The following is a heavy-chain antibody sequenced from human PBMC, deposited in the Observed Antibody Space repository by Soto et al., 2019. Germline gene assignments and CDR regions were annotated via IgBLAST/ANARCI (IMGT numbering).Heavy chain of an antibody. CDR1: GYTFSNYA. CDR3: ARDGLYCGGDCYHFWYFDL. CDR2: INAGNGNT. V-gene: IGHV1-3*05. D-gene: IGHD2-21*02. J-gene: IGHJ2*01. Sequence: QVQLVQSGAEEKKPGASVKVSCKASGYTFSNYAMHWVRQAPGQRLEWMGWINAGNGNTKYSQKFQGRVTITRDTXXSXAXXEASSLRSEDTAVYYCARDGLYCGGDCYHFWYFDLWGRGTLVTVSS.